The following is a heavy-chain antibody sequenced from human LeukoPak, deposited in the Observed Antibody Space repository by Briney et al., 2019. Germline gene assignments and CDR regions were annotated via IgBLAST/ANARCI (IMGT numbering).Heavy chain of an antibody. Sequence: GGSLRLSCAASGFTFNNYAMSWVRQAPGKGLEWVSVIYSGGSTYYADSVKGRFTISRDNSKNTLYLQMNSLRAEDTAVYYCARVRGHPWGQGTLVTVSS. J-gene: IGHJ5*02. D-gene: IGHD3-10*01. V-gene: IGHV3-66*01. CDR2: IYSGGST. CDR1: GFTFNNYA. CDR3: ARVRGHP.